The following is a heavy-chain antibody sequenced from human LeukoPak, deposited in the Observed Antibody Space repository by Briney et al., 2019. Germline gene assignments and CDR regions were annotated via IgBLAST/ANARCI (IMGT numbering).Heavy chain of an antibody. V-gene: IGHV3-48*01. CDR1: GFTFSSYS. CDR2: ISSSSSTI. J-gene: IGHJ4*02. Sequence: PGGSLRLSCATSGFTFSSYSMNWVRQAPGKGLEWVSYISSSSSTIYYADSVKGRFTISRDNAKNSLYLQMNSLRAEDTAVYYCARDSPSPIREYSSSGDYWGQGTLVTVSS. CDR3: ARDSPSPIREYSSSGDY. D-gene: IGHD6-6*01.